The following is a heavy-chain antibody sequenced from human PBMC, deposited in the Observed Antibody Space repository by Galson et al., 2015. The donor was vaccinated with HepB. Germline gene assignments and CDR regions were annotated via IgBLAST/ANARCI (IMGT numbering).Heavy chain of an antibody. J-gene: IGHJ4*02. V-gene: IGHV1-18*01. Sequence: SVKVSCKAYGYTFTSYGISWARQAPGQGLQWMGWISSYNGHTNYPQHLQGRVTMTTDTSTSTAYMDLRSLRSDDTAVYYCARVYNSGWYGHFDYWGQGTLVTVSS. CDR3: ARVYNSGWYGHFDY. D-gene: IGHD6-19*01. CDR1: GYTFTSYG. CDR2: ISSYNGHT.